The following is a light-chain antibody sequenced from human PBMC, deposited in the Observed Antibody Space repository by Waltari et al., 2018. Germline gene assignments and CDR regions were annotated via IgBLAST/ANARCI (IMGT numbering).Light chain of an antibody. V-gene: IGLV1-36*01. CDR1: RSNIGHHA. Sequence: QSVLTQPPSVSEAPRQRVTVACSGSRSNIGHHAVNWYQQLPGKAPKLLIYYDDLLSSGVSDRCSGSKSGTSASLAISGLQSEDEADYYCAAWDDSLNGWLCGGGTKLTVL. CDR3: AAWDDSLNGWL. J-gene: IGLJ3*02. CDR2: YDD.